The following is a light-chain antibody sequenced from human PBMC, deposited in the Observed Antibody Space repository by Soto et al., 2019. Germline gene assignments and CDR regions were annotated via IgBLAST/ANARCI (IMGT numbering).Light chain of an antibody. CDR1: QSIGRY. CDR2: EAS. CDR3: QQRANWLT. J-gene: IGKJ4*01. V-gene: IGKV3-11*01. Sequence: EIVLTQSPATLSLSPGERVTLSCRASQSIGRYLAWYQHIPGQAPRLLIYEASNRATGIPARFSGSGSGTDFTLTISSLEPEDFADYYCQQRANWLTFGGGTKVEIK.